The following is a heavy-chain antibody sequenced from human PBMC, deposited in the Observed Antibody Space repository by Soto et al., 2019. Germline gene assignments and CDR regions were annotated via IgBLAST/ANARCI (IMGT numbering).Heavy chain of an antibody. D-gene: IGHD2-15*01. V-gene: IGHV3-30*18. CDR2: ISNDGTKK. Sequence: GESLKISCVTSGFTFRSYGMHWVRQAPGKGLEWLAVISNDGTKKFFADSVKGRLTLSRDNARNTLYLQINSLRAEDTAVYFCGKDTLDCSGGDCPLFYYYGMDVWGQGTTVTVSS. CDR1: GFTFRSYG. J-gene: IGHJ6*02. CDR3: GKDTLDCSGGDCPLFYYYGMDV.